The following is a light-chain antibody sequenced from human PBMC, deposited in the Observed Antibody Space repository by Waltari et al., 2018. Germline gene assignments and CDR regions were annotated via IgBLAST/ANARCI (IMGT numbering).Light chain of an antibody. CDR2: VNSDGSH. Sequence: QLVLTQSPSASASLGASVKLTCTLSSGHSSNVIAWLQQQPEKGPRYLMKVNSDGSHSKGDKLLDRFSGSSSGAEHYLSISSLQSEDEADYYCQTGGHGTWVFGGETKRTVL. J-gene: IGLJ3*02. CDR1: SGHSSNV. V-gene: IGLV4-69*01. CDR3: QTGGHGTWV.